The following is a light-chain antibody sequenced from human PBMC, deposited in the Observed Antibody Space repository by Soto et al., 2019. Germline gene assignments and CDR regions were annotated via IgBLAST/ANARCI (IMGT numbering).Light chain of an antibody. CDR3: SSYTTSTTVV. J-gene: IGLJ1*01. CDR1: SSDVGGYIY. Sequence: QSVLTQPASVSGSPGQSITISCTGTSSDVGGYIYVSWYRQHPGKAPKPIIYEVSNRPSGVSNRFSGSKSGNTASLTISGLQAEDEADYYCSSYTTSTTVVFGTGTKLTVL. V-gene: IGLV2-14*01. CDR2: EVS.